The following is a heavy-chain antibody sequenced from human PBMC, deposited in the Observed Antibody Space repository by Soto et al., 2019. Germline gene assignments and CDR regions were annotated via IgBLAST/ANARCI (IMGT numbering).Heavy chain of an antibody. D-gene: IGHD6-13*01. CDR1: GFTFSSYG. CDR2: IWYDGSNK. Sequence: GWSLRLSCAASGFTFSSYGMHWVRQAPGKGLEWVAVIWYDGSNKYYADSVKGRFTISRDNSKNTLYLQMNSLRAEDTAVYYCARDLKQLALDYWGQGTLVTVSS. CDR3: ARDLKQLALDY. J-gene: IGHJ4*02. V-gene: IGHV3-33*01.